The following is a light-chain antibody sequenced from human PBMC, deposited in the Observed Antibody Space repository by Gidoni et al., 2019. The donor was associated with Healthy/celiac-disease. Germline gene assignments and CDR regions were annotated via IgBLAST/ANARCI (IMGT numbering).Light chain of an antibody. CDR3: QQSYSTTT. CDR2: AAS. J-gene: IGKJ3*01. Sequence: DIQMTQSPSSLSASVGDRVTITCPASQSISSYLNWYQQKPGKAPKLLIYAASSLQSGVPSRFSGSGSGTDFTLTISSLQPEDFATYYCQQSYSTTTFGPGTKVEIK. CDR1: QSISSY. V-gene: IGKV1-39*01.